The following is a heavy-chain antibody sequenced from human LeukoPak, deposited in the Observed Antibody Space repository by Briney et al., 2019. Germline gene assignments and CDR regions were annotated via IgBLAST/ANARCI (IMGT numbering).Heavy chain of an antibody. CDR3: AKQVGWSNYSDYYYYGMDV. CDR2: ISGSGGST. V-gene: IGHV3-23*01. CDR1: GFTFSSYA. Sequence: GGSLRLFCAASGFTFSSYAMSWVRQAPGKGLEWVSAISGSGGSTYYADSVKGRFTISRDNSKNTLYLQMNSLRAEDTAVYYCAKQVGWSNYSDYYYYGMDVWGQGTTVTVSS. D-gene: IGHD3-3*01. J-gene: IGHJ6*02.